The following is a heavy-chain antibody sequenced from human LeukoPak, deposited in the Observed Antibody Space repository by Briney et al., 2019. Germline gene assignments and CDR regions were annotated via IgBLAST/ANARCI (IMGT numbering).Heavy chain of an antibody. J-gene: IGHJ4*02. Sequence: PGGSLRLSCAGSGFIFNNYAMHWVRQPPGKGLEWVSGISWNRGSIGYADSVKGRFTISRDNAKNSLYLQMNSLRAEDTALYYCAKVEGFWSGYFDYWGQGTLVTVSS. CDR2: ISWNRGSI. D-gene: IGHD3-3*01. V-gene: IGHV3-9*01. CDR1: GFIFNNYA. CDR3: AKVEGFWSGYFDY.